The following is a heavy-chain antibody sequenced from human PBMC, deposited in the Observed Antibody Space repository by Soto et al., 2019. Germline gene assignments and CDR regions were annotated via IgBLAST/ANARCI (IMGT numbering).Heavy chain of an antibody. CDR3: ARAGTDYDILTGYPQVDWFDP. CDR1: GYTFTSYG. D-gene: IGHD3-9*01. V-gene: IGHV1-18*01. Sequence: ASVKVSCKASGYTFTSYGISWVRQAPGQGLEWMGWISAYNGNTNYAQKLQGRVTMTTDTSTSTAYMELRSLRSDDTAVYYCARAGTDYDILTGYPQVDWFDPWGQGTLVTVS. J-gene: IGHJ5*02. CDR2: ISAYNGNT.